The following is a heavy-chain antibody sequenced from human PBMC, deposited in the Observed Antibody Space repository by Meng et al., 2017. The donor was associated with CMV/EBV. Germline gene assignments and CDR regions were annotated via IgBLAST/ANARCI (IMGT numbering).Heavy chain of an antibody. CDR2: IYWNDDK. D-gene: IGHD2-2*01. J-gene: IGHJ5*02. V-gene: IGHV2-5*01. CDR3: AHTQNPYYIVVVPAATYNWFDP. Sequence: SGPTLVKPTQTITLTCTFSGFSLSTSGVGVGWIRQPPGKALEWLALIYWNDDKRYSPSLKSRLTITKDTSKNQVVLTMTNMDPVDTATYYCAHTQNPYYIVVVPAATYNWFDPWGQGTLVTVSS. CDR1: GFSLSTSGVG.